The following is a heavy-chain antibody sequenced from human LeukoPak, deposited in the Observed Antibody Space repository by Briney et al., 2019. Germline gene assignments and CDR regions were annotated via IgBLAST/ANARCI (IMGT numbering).Heavy chain of an antibody. CDR2: ISSSSSTI. CDR1: GFTFSSYS. Sequence: SGGSLRLSCAASGFTFSSYSMNWDRQAPGRGLEWVSYISSSSSTIYYADSVKGRFTVSRDSAKNSLYLQMNSLRAEDTAVYYCASLQTDPTVVNGFWGQGTLLTVSS. D-gene: IGHD4-11*01. V-gene: IGHV3-48*04. J-gene: IGHJ4*02. CDR3: ASLQTDPTVVNGF.